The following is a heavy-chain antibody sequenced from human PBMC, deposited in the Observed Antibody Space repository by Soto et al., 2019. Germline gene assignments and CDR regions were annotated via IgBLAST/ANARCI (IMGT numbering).Heavy chain of an antibody. D-gene: IGHD3-16*01. J-gene: IGHJ3*02. CDR3: ARFFGNAFDN. CDR1: GGSISSSSFN. CDR2: IYYDGST. V-gene: IGHV4-39*01. Sequence: QLQLRESGPGLVKPSETMSLTCSVSGGSISSSSFNWDWIRQPPGTGLEWIGTIYYDGSTDYNPSLKSRAIISVDTSKNEFSLKLTSVTAADTSVYYCARFFGNAFDNWGHGTVVTVS.